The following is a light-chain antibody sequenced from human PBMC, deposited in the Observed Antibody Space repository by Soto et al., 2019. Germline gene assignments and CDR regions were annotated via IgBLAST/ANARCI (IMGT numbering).Light chain of an antibody. CDR2: DVS. J-gene: IGLJ1*01. CDR1: SSDVGGYNY. V-gene: IGLV2-14*01. CDR3: SSYTSSSTPYYV. Sequence: QSALTQHASVSGSPGQSITISCTGTSSDVGGYNYVSWYQQHPGKAPKLMIYDVSNRPSGVSNRFSGSKSGNTASLTISGRQAEDEADYYCSSYTSSSTPYYVFGTGTKLTVL.